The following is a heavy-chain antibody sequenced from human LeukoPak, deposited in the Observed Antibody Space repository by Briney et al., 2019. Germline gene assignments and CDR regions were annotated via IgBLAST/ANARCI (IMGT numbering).Heavy chain of an antibody. D-gene: IGHD6-6*01. Sequence: GGSLRLSCVASGFTFDDYAMHWFRQPPGKGLEWVSGISWNSGRMDYAGSVKGRFTISRDNAKNSLYLQMNSLRTEDMAFYYCAKDMGYSSSSTFDYWGQGTLVTVSS. CDR1: GFTFDDYA. CDR2: ISWNSGRM. J-gene: IGHJ4*02. CDR3: AKDMGYSSSSTFDY. V-gene: IGHV3-9*03.